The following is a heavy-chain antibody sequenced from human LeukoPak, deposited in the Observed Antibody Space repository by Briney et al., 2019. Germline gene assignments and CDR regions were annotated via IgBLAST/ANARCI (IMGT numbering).Heavy chain of an antibody. V-gene: IGHV4-61*02. D-gene: IGHD1-1*01. J-gene: IGHJ5*02. CDR2: IFNIGPA. CDR1: GASVSTSPYY. Sequence: PSQTLSLTCKVSGASVSTSPYYWTWIRQPAGKGLEWIGRIFNIGPANYNPSFKSRVTISRDTSKNDFSLNLNSVTAADTAVYYCAASWNDERCFDPWGQGTLVIVSS. CDR3: AASWNDERCFDP.